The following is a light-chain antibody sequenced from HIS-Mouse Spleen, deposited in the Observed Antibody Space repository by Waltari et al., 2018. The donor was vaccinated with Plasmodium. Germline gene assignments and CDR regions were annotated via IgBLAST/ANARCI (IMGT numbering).Light chain of an antibody. J-gene: IGKJ2*01. CDR3: QQYNNWPPYT. CDR1: QSVSSN. Sequence: QSPATLSVSPGERATLSCRASQSVSSNLAWYQQKPGQAPRLLIHGASTRATGIPARFSGSGSGTEFTLTISSMQSEDFAVYYCQQYNNWPPYTFGQGTKLEIK. CDR2: GAS. V-gene: IGKV3-15*01.